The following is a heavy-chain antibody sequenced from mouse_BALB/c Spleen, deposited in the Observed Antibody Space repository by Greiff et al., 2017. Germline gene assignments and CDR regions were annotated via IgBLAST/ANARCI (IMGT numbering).Heavy chain of an antibody. V-gene: IGHV3-2*02. CDR2: ISYSGST. CDR1: GYSITSDYA. Sequence: EVKLQESGPGLVKPSQSLSLTCTVTGYSITSDYAWNWIRQFPGNKLEWMGYISYSGSTSYNPSLKSRISITRDTSKNQFFLQLNSVTTEDTATYYCARFITTVKGSYFDYWGQGTTLTVSS. J-gene: IGHJ2*01. D-gene: IGHD1-1*01. CDR3: ARFITTVKGSYFDY.